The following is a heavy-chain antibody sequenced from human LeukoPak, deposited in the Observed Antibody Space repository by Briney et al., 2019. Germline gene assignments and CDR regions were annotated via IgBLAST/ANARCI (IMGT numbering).Heavy chain of an antibody. J-gene: IGHJ6*02. V-gene: IGHV3-33*01. CDR2: IWYDGSNK. Sequence: PGRSLRLCCAASGFTFSSYGMHWVRQATGKGLEWVAVIWYDGSNKYYADSVKGRFTISRDNSKNTLYLQMNSLRAEDTAVYYCARDDRLGYYYYYGMDVWGQGTTVTVSS. CDR3: ARDDRLGYYYYYGMDV. D-gene: IGHD3-16*01. CDR1: GFTFSSYG.